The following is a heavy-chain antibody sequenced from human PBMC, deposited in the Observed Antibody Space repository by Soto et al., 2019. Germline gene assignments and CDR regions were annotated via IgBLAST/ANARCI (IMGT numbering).Heavy chain of an antibody. V-gene: IGHV3-33*01. J-gene: IGHJ1*01. D-gene: IGHD1-26*01. Sequence: QVQLVESGGGVVQPGRSLRLSCAASGFTFSSYGMHWVRQAPGKGLEWVAVIWYDGSNKYYADSVKGRFTISRDNYKNTLYLQMNSLRAEDTAVYYCARGRMWEWVEYFQHWGQGTLVNVSS. CDR3: ARGRMWEWVEYFQH. CDR2: IWYDGSNK. CDR1: GFTFSSYG.